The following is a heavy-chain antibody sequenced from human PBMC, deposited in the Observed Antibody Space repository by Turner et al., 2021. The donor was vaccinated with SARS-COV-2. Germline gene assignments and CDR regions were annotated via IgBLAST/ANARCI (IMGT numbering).Heavy chain of an antibody. CDR3: ARVRPSLIDYFDY. V-gene: IGHV3-53*01. D-gene: IGHD3-16*02. Sequence: EVQLVESGGGLVQPGGSLRLSCAASGLTVSSNYMSWVRQAPGKGLEWVSVIYSGGSTYYADSVKGRFTISRDNSKNTLYLQMNSLRAEDTAVYYCARVRPSLIDYFDYWGQGTLVTVSS. J-gene: IGHJ4*02. CDR1: GLTVSSNY. CDR2: IYSGGST.